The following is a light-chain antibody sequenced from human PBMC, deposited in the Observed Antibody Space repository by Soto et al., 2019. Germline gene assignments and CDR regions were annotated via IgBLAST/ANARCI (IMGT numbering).Light chain of an antibody. Sequence: DIVLTQSPGTLSLSPGERATLSCRASQSVRSSYLAWYQQKPGQAPRLLIYAASSRATGIPDRFSGSGSGTDFTLTISRLEPADFAVYYCQQFGSSTWTFGQGTKV. CDR2: AAS. J-gene: IGKJ1*01. CDR3: QQFGSSTWT. V-gene: IGKV3-20*01. CDR1: QSVRSSY.